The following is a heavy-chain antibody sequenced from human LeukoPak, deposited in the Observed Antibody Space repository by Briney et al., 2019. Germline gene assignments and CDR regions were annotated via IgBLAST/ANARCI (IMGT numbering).Heavy chain of an antibody. D-gene: IGHD5-12*01. Sequence: PGGSLRLSCVASGITFSSYTINWVRQAPGKGLEWVSSISTSSTYIYYADSVKGRFTISRDNAKNSLYLQMNSLRAEDTAVYYCASSRWATPPTGRYFDYWGQGTLVTVSS. CDR3: ASSRWATPPTGRYFDY. J-gene: IGHJ4*02. CDR2: ISTSSTYI. CDR1: GITFSSYT. V-gene: IGHV3-21*04.